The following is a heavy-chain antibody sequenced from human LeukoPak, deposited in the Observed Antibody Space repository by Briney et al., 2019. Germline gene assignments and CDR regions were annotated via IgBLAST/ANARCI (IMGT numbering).Heavy chain of an antibody. CDR1: GFTFNNYA. J-gene: IGHJ3*02. D-gene: IGHD3-22*01. CDR2: ISISGDGT. Sequence: GGSLRLSCAGSGFTFNNYAMSWVRQTPRKGLEWVSTISISGDGTYYADPVKGRFTMSRDKSKNTLYLQMSSLRAEDTAVYYCARGQNPRDYYDSSGTRDAFDIWGQGTMVTVSS. V-gene: IGHV3-23*01. CDR3: ARGQNPRDYYDSSGTRDAFDI.